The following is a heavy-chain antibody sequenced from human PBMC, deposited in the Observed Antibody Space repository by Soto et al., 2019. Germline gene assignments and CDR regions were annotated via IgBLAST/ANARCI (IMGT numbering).Heavy chain of an antibody. Sequence: EVQLVESGGGLVKPGGSLRLSCATSGFTFSNNNMNWVRQAPGKGLEWVSSISTSSSYIYYAGSLKGRFTISRDNANNPLYLQMNSLRVEDTAVYYCARALYGALDYWGQGTLVTVSS. CDR3: ARALYGALDY. CDR2: ISTSSSYI. V-gene: IGHV3-21*02. J-gene: IGHJ4*02. CDR1: GFTFSNNN. D-gene: IGHD4-17*01.